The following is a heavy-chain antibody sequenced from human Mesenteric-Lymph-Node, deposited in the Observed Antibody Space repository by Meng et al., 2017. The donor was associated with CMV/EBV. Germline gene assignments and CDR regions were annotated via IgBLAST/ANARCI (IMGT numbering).Heavy chain of an antibody. CDR3: VRGYCSSETCYPGGWFDP. V-gene: IGHV1-2*02. CDR2: MRPVTGDT. CDR1: GYTFTDYF. D-gene: IGHD2-15*01. J-gene: IGHJ5*02. Sequence: ASVKVSCKASGYTFTDYFIHWVRQAPGQGLEWMGWMRPVTGDTNYGQKFQGRVTMTRDTSISTGYMELSRLTSDDTAVYYCVRGYCSSETCYPGGWFDPWGQGTLVTVSS.